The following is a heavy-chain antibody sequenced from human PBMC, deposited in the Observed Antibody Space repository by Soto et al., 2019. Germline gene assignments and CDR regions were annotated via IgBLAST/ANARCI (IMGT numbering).Heavy chain of an antibody. D-gene: IGHD3-10*01. CDR1: GFTFSSYS. V-gene: IGHV3-48*02. CDR3: VRDAGSWGY. Sequence: EVQLVESGGGLVQPGGSLRLSCVGSGFTFSSYSMDWVRQAPGKGLEWISYISSSSTTIHYADSVKGRFTISRDNAKNSLSLQMNSLRDKDTAIYYCVRDAGSWGYWGQGTLVTVSS. CDR2: ISSSSTTI. J-gene: IGHJ4*02.